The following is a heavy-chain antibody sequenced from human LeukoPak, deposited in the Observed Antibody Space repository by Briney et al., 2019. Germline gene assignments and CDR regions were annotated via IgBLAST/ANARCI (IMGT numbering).Heavy chain of an antibody. D-gene: IGHD4-17*01. CDR3: AREGYYGDYTDWFDP. CDR1: GGTFSSYA. J-gene: IGHJ5*02. V-gene: IGHV1-69*05. CDR2: IIPIFGTA. Sequence: SVKVSCKASGGTFSSYAISWLRQAPGQGLEWMGGIIPIFGTANYAQKFQGRVTITTDESTSTAYMELSSLRSEDTAVYYCAREGYYGDYTDWFDPWGQGTLVTVSS.